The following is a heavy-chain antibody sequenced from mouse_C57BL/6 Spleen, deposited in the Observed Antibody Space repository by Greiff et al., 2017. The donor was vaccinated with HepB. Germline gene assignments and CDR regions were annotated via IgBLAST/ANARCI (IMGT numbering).Heavy chain of an antibody. CDR2: IHPNSGST. Sequence: VQLQQPGAELVKPGASVKLSCKASGYTFTSYWMHWVKQRPGQGLEWIGMIHPNSGSTNYNEKFKSKATLTVDNSSSTAYMQLSSLTSEDSAVYYWARSGSYGSSGDWFADWGQGTLVTVSA. V-gene: IGHV1-64*01. J-gene: IGHJ3*01. CDR3: ARSGSYGSSGDWFAD. CDR1: GYTFTSYW. D-gene: IGHD1-1*01.